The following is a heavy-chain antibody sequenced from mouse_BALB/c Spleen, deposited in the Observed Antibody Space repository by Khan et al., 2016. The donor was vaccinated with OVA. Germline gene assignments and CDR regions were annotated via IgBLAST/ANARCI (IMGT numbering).Heavy chain of an antibody. CDR2: ISSGGSYT. Sequence: EVELVESGGDLVKPEGSLKFSCAASGFTFSTYGMSWVRQTPDKRLEWVATISSGGSYTYYPDSVQGRFTISRDNAKNTLYLQMSSLKSEDTAMFYCARLAYYYDSEGFAYWGQGTLVTVSA. D-gene: IGHD1-1*01. V-gene: IGHV5-6*01. CDR3: ARLAYYYDSEGFAY. J-gene: IGHJ3*01. CDR1: GFTFSTYG.